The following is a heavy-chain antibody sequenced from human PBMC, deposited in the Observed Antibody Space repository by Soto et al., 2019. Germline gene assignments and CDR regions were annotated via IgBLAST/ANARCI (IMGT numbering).Heavy chain of an antibody. Sequence: GGSLRLSCAASGFTFSSYAMSWVRQAPGKGLEWVSAISGSGGSTYYADSVKGRFTISRDNSKNTLYLQMNSLRAEDTAVYYCAKGSWRYCGGDCHFDYWGQGTLVTVSS. D-gene: IGHD2-21*01. CDR2: ISGSGGST. CDR1: GFTFSSYA. CDR3: AKGSWRYCGGDCHFDY. V-gene: IGHV3-23*01. J-gene: IGHJ4*02.